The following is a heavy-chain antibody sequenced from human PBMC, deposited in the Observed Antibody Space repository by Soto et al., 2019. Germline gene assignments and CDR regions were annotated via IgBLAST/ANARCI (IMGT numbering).Heavy chain of an antibody. CDR2: IYYSGST. V-gene: IGHV4-31*03. CDR1: GGSISSGGYY. Sequence: QVQLQESGPGLVKPSQTLSLTCTVSGGSISSGGYYWSWIRQHPGKGLEWIGYIYYSGSTYYNPSLTSRVTISVDTSKNQFSLKLSSVTAADTAVYYCARSGYSYGPNPLLYWGQGTLVTFSS. J-gene: IGHJ4*02. D-gene: IGHD5-18*01. CDR3: ARSGYSYGPNPLLY.